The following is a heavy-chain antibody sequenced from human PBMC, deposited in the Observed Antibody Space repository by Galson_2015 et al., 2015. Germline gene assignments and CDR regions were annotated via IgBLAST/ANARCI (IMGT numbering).Heavy chain of an antibody. CDR3: AREPIDLGYCSSTSCYKGAFDI. CDR1: GGSISSGGYY. D-gene: IGHD2-2*02. V-gene: IGHV4-31*03. CDR2: IYYSGST. Sequence: TLSLTCTVSGGSISSGGYYWSWIRQHPGKGLEWIGYIYYSGSTYYNPSLKSRVTISVDTSKNQFSLKLSSVTAADTAVYYCAREPIDLGYCSSTSCYKGAFDIWGQGTMVTVSS. J-gene: IGHJ3*02.